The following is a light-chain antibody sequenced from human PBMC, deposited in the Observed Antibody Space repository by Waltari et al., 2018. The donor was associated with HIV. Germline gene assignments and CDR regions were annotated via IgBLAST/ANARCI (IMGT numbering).Light chain of an antibody. V-gene: IGKV1-33*01. CDR3: QQYDNPNYS. CDR1: QGIGNF. J-gene: IGKJ2*03. CDR2: DAS. Sequence: IQMTQSPSSLSASVGDRVTITCQASQGIGNFLNWFLQKPGKAPKLLISDASNLRSGVPSRFSGTGSGTHVTLTISGLQPEDVATYYCQQYDNPNYSFGQGTKLEI.